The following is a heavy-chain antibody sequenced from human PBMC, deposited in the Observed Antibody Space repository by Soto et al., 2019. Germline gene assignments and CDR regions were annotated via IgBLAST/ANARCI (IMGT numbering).Heavy chain of an antibody. CDR2: IYYSGST. V-gene: IGHV4-31*03. CDR1: GGSISSGGYY. Sequence: SETLSLTCTVSGGSISSGGYYWSWIRQRPGKGLEWIGYIYYSGSTYYNPSLKSRVTISVDTSKNQFSLKLSSVTAADTAVYYCARLEFSTARNHWFDPWGQGTLVTVYS. J-gene: IGHJ5*02. CDR3: ARLEFSTARNHWFDP. D-gene: IGHD3-3*01.